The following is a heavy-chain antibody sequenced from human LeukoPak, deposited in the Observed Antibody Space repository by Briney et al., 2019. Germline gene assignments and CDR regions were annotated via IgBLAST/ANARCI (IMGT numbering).Heavy chain of an antibody. CDR1: GGSISSGDYY. V-gene: IGHV4-30-4*01. J-gene: IGHJ4*02. Sequence: SETLSLTCTVSGGSISSGDYYWSWIRQPPGKGLEWIGYIYYSGSTYYNPSLKSRVTISVDTSKNQFSLKLSSVTAADTAVYYCASHSLWFGELSPSHYFDYWGQGTLVTVSS. D-gene: IGHD3-10*01. CDR2: IYYSGST. CDR3: ASHSLWFGELSPSHYFDY.